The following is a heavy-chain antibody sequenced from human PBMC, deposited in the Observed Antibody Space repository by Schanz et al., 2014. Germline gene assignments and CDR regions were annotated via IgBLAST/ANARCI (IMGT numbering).Heavy chain of an antibody. CDR1: GFTFRGYA. Sequence: EVQLLESGGGLVQPGGSLRLSCAASGFTFRGYAMSWVRQAPGKGLEWVSSISGDHRNTFYADSVKGRFTISRDNAKNSLYLEMNSLRAEDTAVYYCAKGPYYYYYMDVWGNGTTVTVSS. CDR2: ISGDHRNT. J-gene: IGHJ6*03. CDR3: AKGPYYYYYMDV. V-gene: IGHV3-23*01.